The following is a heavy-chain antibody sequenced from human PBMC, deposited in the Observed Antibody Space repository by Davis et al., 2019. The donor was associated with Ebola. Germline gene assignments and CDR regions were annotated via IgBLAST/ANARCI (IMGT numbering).Heavy chain of an antibody. CDR2: IIPIFGTA. D-gene: IGHD1-7*01. CDR1: GGTFSSYA. V-gene: IGHV1-69*05. J-gene: IGHJ5*02. CDR3: ARDYNWNYLWFDP. Sequence: SVKVSCKASGGTFSSYAISWVRQAPGQGLEWMGGIIPIFGTANYAQKFQGRVTMTSDASTSTVYMELSSLRSEDTAVYYCARDYNWNYLWFDPWGQGTLVTVSS.